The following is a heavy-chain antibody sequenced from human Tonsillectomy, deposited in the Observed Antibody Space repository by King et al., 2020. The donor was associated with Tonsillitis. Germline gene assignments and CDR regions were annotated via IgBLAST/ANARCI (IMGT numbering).Heavy chain of an antibody. CDR1: GASITSYY. D-gene: IGHD6-6*01. CDR3: ARDPRPQLFSGVFDI. CDR2: IYFTGNT. Sequence: VQLQESGPGLVKPSETLSLTCSVSGASITSYYWGWIRQSPGKGLEWIGYIYFTGNTKYNPSLKSRVTISLDMSKNQFSLNLLSVTAADTAVYYCARDPRPQLFSGVFDIWGLGTTVTVSS. V-gene: IGHV4-59*01. J-gene: IGHJ3*02.